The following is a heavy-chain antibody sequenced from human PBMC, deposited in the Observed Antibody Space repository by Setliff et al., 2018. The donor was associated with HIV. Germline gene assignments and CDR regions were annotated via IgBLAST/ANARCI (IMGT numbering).Heavy chain of an antibody. CDR1: GFTFSSYS. Sequence: GGSLRLSCAASGFTFSSYSMNWVRQAPGKGLEWVSSISNSNSYIYYADSVKGRFTISRDNAKNSLYLQMNSLRAEDTAVYYCARGGIYCSSTSCHRTGYYYYYMDVWGKGTTVTVSS. CDR2: ISNSNSYI. J-gene: IGHJ6*03. D-gene: IGHD2-2*01. CDR3: ARGGIYCSSTSCHRTGYYYYYMDV. V-gene: IGHV3-21*01.